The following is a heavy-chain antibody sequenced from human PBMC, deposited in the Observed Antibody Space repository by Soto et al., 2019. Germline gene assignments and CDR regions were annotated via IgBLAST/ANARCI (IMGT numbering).Heavy chain of an antibody. D-gene: IGHD3-9*01. CDR1: GGSFSTYY. J-gene: IGHJ3*02. V-gene: IGHV4-34*01. CDR2: INHSGSN. CDR3: ARGGSNDWQVAFDI. Sequence: SETLSLTCVVSGGSFSTYYYNWIRQSPGKGLEWIGEINHSGSNNYSPSLKSRVTMSFDTSKNQFSLKLTSVTAADTAVYYCARGGSNDWQVAFDIWGQGTMVTVSS.